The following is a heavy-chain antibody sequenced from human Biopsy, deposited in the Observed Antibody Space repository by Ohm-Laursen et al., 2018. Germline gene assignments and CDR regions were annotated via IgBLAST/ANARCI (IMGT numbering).Heavy chain of an antibody. J-gene: IGHJ5*02. CDR2: IFYRGST. D-gene: IGHD3-22*01. V-gene: IGHV4-39*01. Sequence: GTLSLTCTVSGGSISNNNYYWGWIRQPPGKGLGWIGSIFYRGSTHYKPSLKSRVNISVDTSKNQFSLRLISVTAADTAVYYCARDYDTSGYYYVSWGQGTLVTVSS. CDR1: GGSISNNNYY. CDR3: ARDYDTSGYYYVS.